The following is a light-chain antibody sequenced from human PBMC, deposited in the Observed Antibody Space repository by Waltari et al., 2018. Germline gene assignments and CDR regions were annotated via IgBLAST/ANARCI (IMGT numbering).Light chain of an antibody. CDR2: DVS. J-gene: IGLJ1*01. CDR1: SSAVGGSNY. Sequence: QSALTQPASVSGSPGQSITIPCTGTSSAVGGSNYVSWYQQHPGKAPKLIIYDVSDRPSGVSNRFSGSKSGNTASLTISGLQAEDEADYYCSSYASSSIPYVFGTGTEVTVL. CDR3: SSYASSSIPYV. V-gene: IGLV2-14*03.